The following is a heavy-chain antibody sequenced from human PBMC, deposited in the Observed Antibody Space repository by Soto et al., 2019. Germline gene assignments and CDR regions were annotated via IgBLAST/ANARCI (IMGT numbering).Heavy chain of an antibody. J-gene: IGHJ4*02. CDR1: GYTFTHYY. Sequence: QVQLVQSGAEVKKPGASVKVSCRTSGYTFTHYYIHWVRQAPGQGLEWLGIINPASGSTNYAQDFQGRVTLTMDTSTTTVYMELSGLRAEDTAIFYWARDLAAGDHWGQGTLVTVSS. CDR3: ARDLAAGDH. V-gene: IGHV1-46*01. D-gene: IGHD6-13*01. CDR2: INPASGST.